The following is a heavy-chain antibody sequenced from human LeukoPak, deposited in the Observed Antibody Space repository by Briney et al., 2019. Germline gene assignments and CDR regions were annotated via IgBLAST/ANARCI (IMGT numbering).Heavy chain of an antibody. Sequence: GGSLRLSCVASGFSFSEYEMNWVRQAPGKGLEWISYINAGGSTIHYAASVRGRFTISRDNAKNSLYLQMSNLRAEDTGIYYCARTTLSGAPRDWGQGSQVTISS. CDR1: GFSFSEYE. CDR2: INAGGSTI. CDR3: ARTTLSGAPRD. V-gene: IGHV3-48*03. J-gene: IGHJ4*02. D-gene: IGHD1-26*01.